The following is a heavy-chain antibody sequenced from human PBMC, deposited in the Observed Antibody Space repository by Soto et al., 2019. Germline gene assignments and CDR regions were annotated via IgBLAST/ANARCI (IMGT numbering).Heavy chain of an antibody. CDR3: AKEFEGEMVITPYDY. V-gene: IGHV3-23*01. D-gene: IGHD3-22*01. CDR2: ISGSGGST. CDR1: GFTFSSYA. Sequence: LRLSCTASGFTFSSYAMSWVRQAPWKGLEWVSAISGSGGSTYYADSVKGWFTISRDNSKNTLYLQMNSLRAEDTAVYYCAKEFEGEMVITPYDYWGEGTLVTVSS. J-gene: IGHJ4*02.